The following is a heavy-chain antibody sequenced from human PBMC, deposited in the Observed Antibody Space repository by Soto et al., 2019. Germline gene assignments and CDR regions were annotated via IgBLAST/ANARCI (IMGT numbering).Heavy chain of an antibody. D-gene: IGHD3-10*01. CDR1: GGSISSYY. J-gene: IGHJ6*02. CDR2: VHHSWGS. CDR3: ARQGFGPLHGVVDV. Sequence: QVQLQESGPGLVKPSETLSLSCTVSGGSISSYYWSWFRQSPGKRMEWIGYVHHSWGSSYNPSLQSRVAISLDTSKSQFSLTVTSVPATATAVYYCARQGFGPLHGVVDVWGQGTTVTVSS. V-gene: IGHV4-59*08.